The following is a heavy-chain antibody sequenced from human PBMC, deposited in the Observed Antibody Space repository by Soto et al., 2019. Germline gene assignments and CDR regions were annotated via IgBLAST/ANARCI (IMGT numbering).Heavy chain of an antibody. CDR1: GFTFTYFS. CDR3: TREIPYFDS. J-gene: IGHJ5*01. Sequence: SLRLPCSTSGFTFTYFSISWVRQAPGRGLEWVGFIRSKDYGGTTEYAASVKGRFAISRDDSTGIAYLQMNSLKNEDKAVYYCTREIPYFDSWGQGTLVTVYS. V-gene: IGHV3-49*02. CDR2: IRSKDYGGTT.